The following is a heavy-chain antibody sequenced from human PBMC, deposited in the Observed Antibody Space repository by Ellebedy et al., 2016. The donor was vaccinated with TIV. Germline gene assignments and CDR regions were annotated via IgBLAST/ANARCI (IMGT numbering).Heavy chain of an antibody. Sequence: GGSLRLXCAASGFTFSTYAMTWVRQAPGMGLEWVPGISGSGGSTYYADSVKGRFTISRDNSKNTLYLQMNSLRAEDTALYYCAKVDYHTSGYSDYWGQGTLVTVSS. D-gene: IGHD3-22*01. V-gene: IGHV3-23*01. CDR2: ISGSGGST. CDR3: AKVDYHTSGYSDY. CDR1: GFTFSTYA. J-gene: IGHJ4*02.